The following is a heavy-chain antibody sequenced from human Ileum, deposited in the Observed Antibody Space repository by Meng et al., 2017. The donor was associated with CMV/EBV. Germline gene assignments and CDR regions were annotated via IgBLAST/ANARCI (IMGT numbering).Heavy chain of an antibody. Sequence: AYGFTFSSHAMSWVRRAPGKGLEWVSGFSRAAENSYYADSVRGRFTISRDISKSTLYLQMDSLRAEDTALYYCAKGSTDGFNGLFDSWGQGVLVTVSS. CDR2: FSRAAENS. J-gene: IGHJ4*02. CDR3: AKGSTDGFNGLFDS. D-gene: IGHD5-24*01. V-gene: IGHV3-23*01. CDR1: GFTFSSHA.